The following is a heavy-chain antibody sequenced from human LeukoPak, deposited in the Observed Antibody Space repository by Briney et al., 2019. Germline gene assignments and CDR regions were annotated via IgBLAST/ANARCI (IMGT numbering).Heavy chain of an antibody. CDR1: GGSISDHY. J-gene: IGHJ6*03. CDR3: ARRAPGDYGGIYYYYYMDV. CDR2: IYYSGWA. Sequence: SETLSLTCTVSGGSISDHYWSWIRQPPGKGREWIGYIYYSGWANYSPSLKSRVTISIDASKNQFSLRLNSVTAADTAVYYCARRAPGDYGGIYYYYYMDVWGKGTTVTVSS. V-gene: IGHV4-59*11. D-gene: IGHD4-23*01.